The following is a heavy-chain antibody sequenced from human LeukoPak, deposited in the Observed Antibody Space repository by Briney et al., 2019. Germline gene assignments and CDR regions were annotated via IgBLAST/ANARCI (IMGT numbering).Heavy chain of an antibody. D-gene: IGHD6-19*01. Sequence: ASVKVSCTASGGTFSSYAISWVRQAPGQGLEWMGWISAYNGNTNYAQKLQGRVTMTTDTSTSTAYMELRSLRSDDTAVYYCARGPFASYSSGWYDYWGQGTLVTVSS. V-gene: IGHV1-18*01. CDR1: GGTFSSYA. CDR3: ARGPFASYSSGWYDY. J-gene: IGHJ4*02. CDR2: ISAYNGNT.